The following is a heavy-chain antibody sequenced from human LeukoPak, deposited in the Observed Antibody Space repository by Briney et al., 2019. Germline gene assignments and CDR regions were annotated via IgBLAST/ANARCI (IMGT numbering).Heavy chain of an antibody. CDR1: GGSISSSSYY. CDR2: IYYSGST. V-gene: IGHV4-39*07. D-gene: IGHD5-18*01. Sequence: SETLSLTCTVSGGSISSSSYYWGWIRQPPGKGLEWIGSIYYSGSTYYNPSLKSRVTISVDTSKNQFSLKLSSVTAADTAVYYCARADTAMVSVCWGQGTLVTVSS. J-gene: IGHJ4*02. CDR3: ARADTAMVSVC.